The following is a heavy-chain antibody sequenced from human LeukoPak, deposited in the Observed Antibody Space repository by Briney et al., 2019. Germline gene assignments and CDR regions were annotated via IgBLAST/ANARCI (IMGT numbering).Heavy chain of an antibody. CDR1: GGTFSSYA. D-gene: IGHD1-1*01. CDR3: ARVRKAGNAFDI. CDR2: IIPIFGTA. V-gene: IGHV1-69*05. Sequence: GPSVKVSCKASGGTFSSYAISWVRQAPGQGLEWMGGIIPIFGTANYAQKLQGRVTMTTDTSTSTAYMELRSLRSDDTAVYYCARVRKAGNAFDIWGQGTMVTVSS. J-gene: IGHJ3*02.